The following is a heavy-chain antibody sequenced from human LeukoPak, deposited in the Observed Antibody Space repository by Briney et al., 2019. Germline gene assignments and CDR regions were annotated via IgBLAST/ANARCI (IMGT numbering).Heavy chain of an antibody. Sequence: GGTLRLSCAASGFTFSSYAMHWVRQAPGKGLEWVAVISYDGSNKYYADSVKGRFTISRDNSKNTLYLQMNSLRAEDTAVYYCARVDNNGLYSEYFDHWGQGTLVTVSS. J-gene: IGHJ1*01. CDR3: ARVDNNGLYSEYFDH. D-gene: IGHD6-19*01. CDR2: ISYDGSNK. V-gene: IGHV3-30*04. CDR1: GFTFSSYA.